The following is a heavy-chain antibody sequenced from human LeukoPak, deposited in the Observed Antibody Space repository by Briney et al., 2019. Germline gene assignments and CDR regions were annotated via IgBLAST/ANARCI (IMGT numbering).Heavy chain of an antibody. CDR1: GGSFSGYY. Sequence: PSETLSLTCAVYGGSFSGYYCRWIRQPPGKGLEWIGEINPSGSTNYNPSLKSRVTISVDTSKNQFSLKLSSVTAADTAVYYRARVKYSRSWYKDAFDIWGQGTMVTVSS. CDR3: ARVKYSRSWYKDAFDI. D-gene: IGHD6-13*01. V-gene: IGHV4-34*01. J-gene: IGHJ3*02. CDR2: INPSGST.